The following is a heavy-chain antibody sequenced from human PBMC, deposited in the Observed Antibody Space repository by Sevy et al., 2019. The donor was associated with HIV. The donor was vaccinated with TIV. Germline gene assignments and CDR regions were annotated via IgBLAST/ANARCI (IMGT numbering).Heavy chain of an antibody. CDR1: GFTFSSYG. CDR3: AKDSSSSWASGGYYYYYMDV. Sequence: GGSLRLSCAASGFTFSSYGMHWVRQAPGKGLEWVAVISYDGSNKYYADSVKGRFTIPRDNSKNTLYLQMNSLRAEDTAVYYCAKDSSSSWASGGYYYYYMDVWGKGTTVTVSS. D-gene: IGHD6-13*01. J-gene: IGHJ6*03. CDR2: ISYDGSNK. V-gene: IGHV3-30*18.